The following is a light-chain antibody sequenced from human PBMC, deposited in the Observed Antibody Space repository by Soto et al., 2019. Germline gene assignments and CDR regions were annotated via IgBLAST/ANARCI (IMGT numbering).Light chain of an antibody. CDR3: SSYSSSSTLV. CDR1: SSDVGGYNF. CDR2: DVS. Sequence: QSALTQPASVSGSPGQSITVFCTGTSSDVGGYNFVSWYQQHPGKAPKLMLYDVSHRPSGVSNRFSGSKSGNTASLTISVLHTEDEADYYCSSYSSSSTLVFGSGTKVTVL. J-gene: IGLJ1*01. V-gene: IGLV2-14*03.